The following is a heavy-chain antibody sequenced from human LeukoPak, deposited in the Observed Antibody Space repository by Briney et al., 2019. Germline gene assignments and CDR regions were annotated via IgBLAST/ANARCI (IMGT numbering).Heavy chain of an antibody. CDR3: ARHYPPSHYFDY. CDR2: LYYSGST. CDR1: GYSMSNGYY. V-gene: IGHV4-38-2*01. D-gene: IGHD3-10*01. J-gene: IGHJ4*02. Sequence: SETLSLTCAVSGYSMSNGYYWGWIRPPPGKGLEWIGTLYYSGSTYYNPALNSRVTISVDTSKNQFSLKLSSVTAADTAVYYCARHYPPSHYFDYWGQGTLVTVSS.